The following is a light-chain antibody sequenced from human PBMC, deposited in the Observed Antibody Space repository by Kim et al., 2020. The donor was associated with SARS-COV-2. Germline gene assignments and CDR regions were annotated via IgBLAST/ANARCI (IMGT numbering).Light chain of an antibody. CDR1: QSMCTW. CDR2: DTS. V-gene: IGKV1-5*01. CDR3: QHYNSYSRA. J-gene: IGKJ1*01. Sequence: ASVGDSITTTCRASQSMCTWLAWYQQKPGNAPQLLIYDTSSLKIGVPSRFRGSGSGTDFSITISSLQPDDFATYFCQHYNSYSRAFGQGTRVDIK.